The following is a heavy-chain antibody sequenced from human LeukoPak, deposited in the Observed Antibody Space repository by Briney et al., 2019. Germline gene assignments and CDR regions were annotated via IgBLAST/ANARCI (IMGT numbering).Heavy chain of an antibody. CDR2: IKQDGSEK. CDR3: ARRGYPTSPVGAFDI. CDR1: GFTFSSYE. D-gene: IGHD3-22*01. V-gene: IGHV3-7*01. Sequence: GGSLRLSCAASGFTFSSYEMNWVRQAPGKGLEWVANIKQDGSEKYYVDSVEGRFIISRDNAKNSLYLQMNSLRAHDTAVYYCARRGYPTSPVGAFDIWGQGTMVTVSS. J-gene: IGHJ3*02.